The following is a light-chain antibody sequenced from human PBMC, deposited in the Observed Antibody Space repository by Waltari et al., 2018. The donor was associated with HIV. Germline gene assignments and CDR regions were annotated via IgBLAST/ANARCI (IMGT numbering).Light chain of an antibody. CDR3: QQYDSSPPGT. V-gene: IGKV3-20*01. J-gene: IGKJ1*01. Sequence: EIVLTQSPGTLSLSPGERATLSCRASRSVSSSHLAWYQQKPGQAPRLLLYGASTRATGIPDRFSGSGSGTEFTLTVSRLEPEDLAVYYCQQYDSSPPGTFGQGTKVEIK. CDR2: GAS. CDR1: RSVSSSH.